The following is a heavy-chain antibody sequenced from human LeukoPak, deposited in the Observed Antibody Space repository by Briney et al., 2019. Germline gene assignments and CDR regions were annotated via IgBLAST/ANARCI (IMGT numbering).Heavy chain of an antibody. J-gene: IGHJ3*02. CDR3: AREDFYPRNGGNSWGDDAFDI. CDR2: INPSGGST. Sequence: RGASVKVSCKASGYTFTGYYMHWVRQAPGQGLEWMGIINPSGGSTSYAQKFQGRVTMTRDTSTSTVYMELSSLRSEDTAVYYCAREDFYPRNGGNSWGDDAFDIWGQGTMVTVSS. CDR1: GYTFTGYY. V-gene: IGHV1-46*01. D-gene: IGHD4-23*01.